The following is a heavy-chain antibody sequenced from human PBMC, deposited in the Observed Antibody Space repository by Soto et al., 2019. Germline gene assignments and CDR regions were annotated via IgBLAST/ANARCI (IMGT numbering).Heavy chain of an antibody. CDR1: GFTFSSYA. J-gene: IGHJ6*02. Sequence: PGGSLRLSCAASGFTFSSYAMHWVRQAPGKGLEWVAVISYDGSNKYYADSVKGRFTISRDNSKNTLYLQMNSLRAEDTAVYYCARVGDSRITIFGVGPLFGMDVWGQGTTVTVSS. CDR2: ISYDGSNK. CDR3: ARVGDSRITIFGVGPLFGMDV. D-gene: IGHD3-3*01. V-gene: IGHV3-30-3*01.